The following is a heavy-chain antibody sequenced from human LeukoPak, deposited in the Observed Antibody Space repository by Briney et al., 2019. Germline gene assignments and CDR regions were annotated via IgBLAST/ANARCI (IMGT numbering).Heavy chain of an antibody. CDR3: ARGGFHYYDSSGYGGDY. J-gene: IGHJ4*02. CDR2: INPNSGGT. Sequence: GASVKVSCKASGYTFTGYYMHWVRQAPGQGLELMGWINPNSGGTNYAQKFQGRVTMTRDTSISTAYMELSRLRSDDTAVYYCARGGFHYYDSSGYGGDYWGQGTLVTVSS. D-gene: IGHD3-22*01. V-gene: IGHV1-2*02. CDR1: GYTFTGYY.